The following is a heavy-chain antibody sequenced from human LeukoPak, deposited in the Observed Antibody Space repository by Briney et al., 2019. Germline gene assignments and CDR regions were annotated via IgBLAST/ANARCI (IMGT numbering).Heavy chain of an antibody. Sequence: GGSLRLSCAASGLTFSSHWMHWVRQAPGKGLEWVTVIYSGGSTYYADSVKGRFTISRDNSKNTLYLQMNSLRAEDTAVYYCARDSIGPFDYWGQGTLVIVSS. CDR2: IYSGGST. J-gene: IGHJ4*02. CDR1: GLTFSSHW. V-gene: IGHV3-53*01. CDR3: ARDSIGPFDY. D-gene: IGHD2-21*01.